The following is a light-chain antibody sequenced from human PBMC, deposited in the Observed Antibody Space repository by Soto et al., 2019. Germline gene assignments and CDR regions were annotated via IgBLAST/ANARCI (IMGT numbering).Light chain of an antibody. J-gene: IGKJ4*01. CDR2: GAS. CDR3: RQYGRSLEFA. V-gene: IGKV3-20*01. Sequence: IVLTQSPGTLSLSPGERATLSCRAIQTVSNNFLAWYQEKPGRGPRLLIYGASTRATGIPDRFSGSGSGTDFTLTISRLDPEDFAVYYCRQYGRSLEFAVGGGTKVDIK. CDR1: QTVSNNF.